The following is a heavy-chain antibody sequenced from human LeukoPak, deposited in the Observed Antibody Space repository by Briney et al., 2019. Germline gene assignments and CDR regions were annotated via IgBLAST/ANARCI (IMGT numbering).Heavy chain of an antibody. CDR1: GFTFSSYS. V-gene: IGHV3-23*01. D-gene: IGHD3-10*01. J-gene: IGHJ4*02. CDR2: ISGSGDST. Sequence: GGSLRLSCVVSGFTFSSYSMSWVRQAPGKGLEWVSAISGSGDSTYYADSVKGRFTISRDNSKNTLYLQMNSLRVEDTAVYYCARDLEGSGSFYRPSYDYWGQGTLVTVSS. CDR3: ARDLEGSGSFYRPSYDY.